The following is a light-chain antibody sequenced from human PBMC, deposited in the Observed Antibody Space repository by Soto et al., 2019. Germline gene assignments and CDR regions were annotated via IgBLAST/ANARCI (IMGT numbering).Light chain of an antibody. CDR1: SSDVGSYNL. J-gene: IGLJ2*01. CDR3: CSYAGSSAVL. V-gene: IGLV2-23*01. Sequence: QSVLTQPASVSGSPGQSITISCTGTSSDVGSYNLVSWYQHYPGKAPKLMIYEGNKRPSGVSNRFSGSKSGNTASLTISGLQAEDEADYYCCSYAGSSAVLFGGGTKLTVL. CDR2: EGN.